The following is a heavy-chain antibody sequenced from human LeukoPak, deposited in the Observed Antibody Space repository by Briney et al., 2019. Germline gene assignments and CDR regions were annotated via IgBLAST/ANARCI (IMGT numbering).Heavy chain of an antibody. Sequence: GESLKISCKASGNTFSNHWIGWVRQMPGKGLELMGIIYPGDSDTRYSPSFQGQVTISVDKSITTAYLQWSSLKASDTAMYYCARSIPLYSDVTSFDIWGQGTLVTVSS. V-gene: IGHV5-51*01. J-gene: IGHJ3*02. D-gene: IGHD3-22*01. CDR2: IYPGDSDT. CDR3: ARSIPLYSDVTSFDI. CDR1: GNTFSNHW.